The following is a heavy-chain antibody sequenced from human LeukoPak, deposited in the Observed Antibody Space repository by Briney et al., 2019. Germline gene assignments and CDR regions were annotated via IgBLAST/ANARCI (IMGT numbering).Heavy chain of an antibody. J-gene: IGHJ3*02. D-gene: IGHD1-26*01. CDR3: AKGKPDYYSGSQEGAFDI. V-gene: IGHV3-7*03. CDR2: IKQDGSEK. CDR1: GFTFSSYW. Sequence: GGSLRLSCAASGFTFSSYWMSWVRQAPGKGLEWVANIKQDGSEKYYVDSVKGRFTISRDNAKNSLYLQMNSLRAEDTALYYCAKGKPDYYSGSQEGAFDIWGQGTMVTVSS.